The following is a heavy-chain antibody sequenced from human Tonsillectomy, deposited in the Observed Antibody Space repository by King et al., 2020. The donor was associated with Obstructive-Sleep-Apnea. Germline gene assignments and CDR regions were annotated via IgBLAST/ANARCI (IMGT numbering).Heavy chain of an antibody. J-gene: IGHJ6*02. CDR1: GFTFSRYG. CDR2: IWFDGSNK. CDR3: AGANYGLGSNYYYGLDV. V-gene: IGHV3-33*01. D-gene: IGHD3-10*01. Sequence: VQLVESGGGVVQPGRSLGLSCVASGFTFSRYGMHWVRQAPGKGLEWVAVIWFDGSNKYYVDSVKGRFTISRDNSKNTLHLQMNSLRAEDTAVYYCAGANYGLGSNYYYGLDVWGQGTAVTVSS.